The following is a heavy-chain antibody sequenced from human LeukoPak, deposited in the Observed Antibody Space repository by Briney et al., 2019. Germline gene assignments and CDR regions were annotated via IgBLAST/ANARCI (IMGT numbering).Heavy chain of an antibody. Sequence: ASVKVSCKASGYTFTDYYMHWGRQAPGQGLEVIGCINPNSGGTNSSQKFHGRVTMTRDTSISTAYMDLSRLRSDDTAVYYCAKTSEIQLWPSYVDYWGQGTLVTVSS. D-gene: IGHD5-18*01. CDR1: GYTFTDYY. CDR2: INPNSGGT. V-gene: IGHV1-2*02. J-gene: IGHJ4*02. CDR3: AKTSEIQLWPSYVDY.